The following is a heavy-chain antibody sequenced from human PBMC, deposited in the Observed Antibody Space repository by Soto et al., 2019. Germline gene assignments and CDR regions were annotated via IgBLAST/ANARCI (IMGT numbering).Heavy chain of an antibody. J-gene: IGHJ4*02. CDR2: IWYDGSNK. CDR1: GFTFSTYG. V-gene: IGHV3-33*01. CDR3: GRDGALGDTAVVDS. D-gene: IGHD5-18*01. Sequence: ESGGGVVQPGKSLRLSCAASGFTFSTYGMHWVRQAPGKGLEWVAVIWYDGSNKYHGDSLKGRFTISRDNSKKTLYLQINNLRAEDTAVYYCGRDGALGDTAVVDSWGQGTLVTVSS.